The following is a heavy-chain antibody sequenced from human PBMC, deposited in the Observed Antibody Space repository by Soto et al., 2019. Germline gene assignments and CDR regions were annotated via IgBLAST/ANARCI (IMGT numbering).Heavy chain of an antibody. CDR1: GGSFSGYY. V-gene: IGHV4-34*01. CDR2: INHSGST. D-gene: IGHD3-22*01. J-gene: IGHJ4*02. CDR3: ARGRNYYDSSGYYYVARRGRFEY. Sequence: QVQLQQWGAGLLKPSETLSLTCAVYGGSFSGYYWSWIRQPPGKGLEWIGEINHSGSTNYNPSLKSRVIISVDTSKHKFPRKLSSVTAADTGVYYCARGRNYYDSSGYYYVARRGRFEYWGQGTLVTVSS.